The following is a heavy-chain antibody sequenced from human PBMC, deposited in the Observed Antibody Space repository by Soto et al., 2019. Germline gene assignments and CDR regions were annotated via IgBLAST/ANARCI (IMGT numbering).Heavy chain of an antibody. Sequence: QVQLVESGGGVVQPGRSLRLSCAASGFTFSSYAMHWVRQAPGKGLEWVAVISYDGSNKYYADSVKGRFTISRDNSKNTLYLQMNSLRAEDTAVYYCASSSSSFFEEHYFDYWGQGTLVTVSS. CDR1: GFTFSSYA. CDR2: ISYDGSNK. V-gene: IGHV3-30-3*01. D-gene: IGHD6-6*01. J-gene: IGHJ4*02. CDR3: ASSSSSFFEEHYFDY.